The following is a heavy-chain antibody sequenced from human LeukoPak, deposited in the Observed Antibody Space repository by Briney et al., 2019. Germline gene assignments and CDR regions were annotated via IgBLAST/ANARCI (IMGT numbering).Heavy chain of an antibody. V-gene: IGHV3-11*06. CDR3: ASLSYGGNSDY. J-gene: IGHJ4*02. CDR1: GFTFSDYY. CDR2: ISSSSSNI. Sequence: GGSLRLSCAASGFTFSDYYMSWIRQAPGKGLEWVSYISSSSSNIKYADSVKGRFTISRDNAKKSLYLQMNSLRAEDTAVYYCASLSYGGNSDYWGQGILVTVSS. D-gene: IGHD4-23*01.